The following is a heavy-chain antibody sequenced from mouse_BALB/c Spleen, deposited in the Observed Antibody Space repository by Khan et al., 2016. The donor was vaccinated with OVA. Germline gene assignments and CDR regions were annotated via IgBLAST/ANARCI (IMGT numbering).Heavy chain of an antibody. D-gene: IGHD2-4*01. CDR3: ARGGRLGLYAMDY. Sequence: EVELVESGGGLVQPGGSRKLSCAASGFTFSDYGMAWVRQTPGKGPEWVAFISNLAYSIYYADTVTGRFTISRENAKNTLYLEMSSLRSEDTAMYYCARGGRLGLYAMDYWGQGTSVTVSS. CDR2: ISNLAYSI. CDR1: GFTFSDYG. V-gene: IGHV5-15*02. J-gene: IGHJ4*01.